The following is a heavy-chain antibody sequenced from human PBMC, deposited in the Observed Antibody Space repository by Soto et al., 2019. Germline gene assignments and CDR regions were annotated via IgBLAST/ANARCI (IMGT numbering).Heavy chain of an antibody. Sequence: EVQLLESGGALVQPGGSLRLSCSASGFTFSSYAMSWVRQAPGKGLEWVSGIRNGGDGTYYSDSVKGRFTIARDNAKNTLYLQMYSLRVDDTAVYCCAKDAYNSGWFYFDCWGQGALVTVSS. V-gene: IGHV3-23*01. CDR1: GFTFSSYA. CDR2: IRNGGDGT. J-gene: IGHJ4*02. CDR3: AKDAYNSGWFYFDC. D-gene: IGHD6-19*01.